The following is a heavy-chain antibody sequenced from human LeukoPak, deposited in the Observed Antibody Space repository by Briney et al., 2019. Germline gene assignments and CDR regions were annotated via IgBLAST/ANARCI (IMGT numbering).Heavy chain of an antibody. Sequence: GGSLRLSCAASGFTFSSYSMNWVRHAPGKGLEWVSSISSSSSYIYYADSVKGRFTISRDNAKNSLYLQMNSLRAEDTAVYYCAARYSSSWYVPYYYMDVWGKGTTVTVSS. V-gene: IGHV3-21*01. CDR3: AARYSSSWYVPYYYMDV. J-gene: IGHJ6*03. D-gene: IGHD6-13*01. CDR2: ISSSSSYI. CDR1: GFTFSSYS.